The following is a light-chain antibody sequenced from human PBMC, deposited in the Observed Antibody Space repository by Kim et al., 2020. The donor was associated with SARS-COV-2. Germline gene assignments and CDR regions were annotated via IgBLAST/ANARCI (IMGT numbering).Light chain of an antibody. CDR3: QHYASSQYT. CDR1: ESVATH. V-gene: IGKV3-20*01. Sequence: LSPGESAALYCWASESVATHLAWYQQKPGQAPSLVVSGASVRAPGIPDRFRGSGSGTGFSLTITRVEPEDFAVYFCQHYASSQYTFGPGTKLEI. J-gene: IGKJ2*01. CDR2: GAS.